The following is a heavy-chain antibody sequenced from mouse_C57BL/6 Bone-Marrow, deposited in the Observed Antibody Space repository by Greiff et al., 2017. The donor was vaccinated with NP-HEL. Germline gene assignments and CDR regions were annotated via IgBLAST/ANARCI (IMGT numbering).Heavy chain of an antibody. CDR1: GISITAGNYR. V-gene: IGHV3-5*01. CDR2: IYYSGTI. D-gene: IGHD1-1*01. J-gene: IGHJ1*03. CDR3: AREMVVETHWYCDV. Sequence: EVKLMESGPGLVKPSQTVFLTCTVTGISITAGNYRWSWIRQFPGNKLEWIGYIYYSGTITYNPSLTSRTTITRDTPKNQFFLEMNSLTAEDTATYYCAREMVVETHWYCDVWGTGTTVTVSS.